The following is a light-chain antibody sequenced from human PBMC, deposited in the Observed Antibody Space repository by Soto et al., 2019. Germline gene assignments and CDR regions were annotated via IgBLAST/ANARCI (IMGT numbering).Light chain of an antibody. Sequence: EIVMTQSPATLSVSPGERATLSCRASQSISSNLAWYQQIPGQAPRLLIYATSTRATGIPARFSGSGSGTEFTLTISSLQSEDFAVYYCQQYYNWLGTFGQGTKVEIK. CDR1: QSISSN. CDR2: ATS. V-gene: IGKV3-15*01. J-gene: IGKJ1*01. CDR3: QQYYNWLGT.